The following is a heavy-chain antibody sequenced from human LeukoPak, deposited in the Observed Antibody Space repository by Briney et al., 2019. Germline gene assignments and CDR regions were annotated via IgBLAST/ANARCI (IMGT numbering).Heavy chain of an antibody. J-gene: IGHJ4*02. CDR2: ISGSGGST. CDR3: AKEVVVVITTPTEAGFDY. V-gene: IGHV3-23*01. CDR1: GFTVSSNY. D-gene: IGHD3-22*01. Sequence: GGSLRPSCAVSGFTVSSNYMSWVRQAPGKGLEWVSAISGSGGSTYYADSVKGRFTISRDNSKNTLYLQMNSLRAEDTAVYYCAKEVVVVITTPTEAGFDYWGQGTLVTVSS.